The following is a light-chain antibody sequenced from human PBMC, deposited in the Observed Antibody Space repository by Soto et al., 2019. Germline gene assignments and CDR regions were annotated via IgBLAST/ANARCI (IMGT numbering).Light chain of an antibody. Sequence: EIVLTQSPGTLSLSPGERATLSCRASQSISSSYLAWYQQKPGQAPRLLIYGASSRATGTPDRFSGSGSGTDFTLTISRLEPGDFAVYYCQRYGSAPNAFGQGTRLEIK. CDR1: QSISSSY. CDR2: GAS. V-gene: IGKV3-20*01. CDR3: QRYGSAPNA. J-gene: IGKJ5*01.